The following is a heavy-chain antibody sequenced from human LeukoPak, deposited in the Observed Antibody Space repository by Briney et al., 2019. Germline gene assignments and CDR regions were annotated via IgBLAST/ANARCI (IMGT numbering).Heavy chain of an antibody. CDR1: GFIFSSAV. CDR2: ISSGSGTT. CDR3: AKGSAGAGSYRPFDY. Sequence: GGSLRLSCAASGFIFSSAVMSWVRQAPGKELEWVSAISSGSGTTYAESVKGRFTIPRDNSRNTLYLQMNTLRAEDTAVYYCAKGSAGAGSYRPFDYWGQGTLVTVSS. D-gene: IGHD3-10*01. J-gene: IGHJ4*02. V-gene: IGHV3-23*01.